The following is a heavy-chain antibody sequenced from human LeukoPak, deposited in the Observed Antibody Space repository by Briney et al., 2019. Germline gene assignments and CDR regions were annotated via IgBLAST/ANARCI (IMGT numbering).Heavy chain of an antibody. J-gene: IGHJ4*02. D-gene: IGHD3-22*01. CDR2: FTSKTDGGTT. V-gene: IGHV3-15*01. Sequence: TEGSLRLSCAASGFTFNKARMNWVRQGPGKGLEWVGRFTSKTDGGTTDYAAPVRGRFTISRDDSKDTLYLQMNSLKTEDTAVYYCTTAQFFNSSGSLAYWGQGTLVTVSS. CDR1: GFTFNKAR. CDR3: TTAQFFNSSGSLAY.